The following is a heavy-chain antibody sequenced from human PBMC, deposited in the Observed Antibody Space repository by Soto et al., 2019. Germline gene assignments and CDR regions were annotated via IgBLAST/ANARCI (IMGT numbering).Heavy chain of an antibody. CDR1: GFTFSSYS. CDR2: ISSSSSTI. Sequence: EVQLVESGGGLVQPGGSLRLSCAASGFTFSSYSMNWVRQAPGKGLEWVSYISSSSSTIYYADSVKGRFTISRDNSKNSLYLQMNSLRDEDTAVYYCERDTRCDCWSGHRDYFGFWGQGTLVTVSS. V-gene: IGHV3-48*02. D-gene: IGHD3-3*01. J-gene: IGHJ4*02. CDR3: ERDTRCDCWSGHRDYFGF.